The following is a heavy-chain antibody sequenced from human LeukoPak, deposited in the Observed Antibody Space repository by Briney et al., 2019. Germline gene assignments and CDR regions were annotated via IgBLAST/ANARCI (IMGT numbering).Heavy chain of an antibody. CDR2: IYYSGST. J-gene: IGHJ6*03. V-gene: IGHV4-59*01. D-gene: IGHD6-13*01. CDR3: ARRAAAGTSSGWKYYYYMDV. CDR1: GDSISSYY. Sequence: SETLSLTCTVSGDSISSYYWSWIRQPPGKGLEWIGYIYYSGSTNYNPSLKSRVTISVDTSKNQFSLKLSSVTAADTAVYYCARRAAAGTSSGWKYYYYMDVWGKGTTVTVSS.